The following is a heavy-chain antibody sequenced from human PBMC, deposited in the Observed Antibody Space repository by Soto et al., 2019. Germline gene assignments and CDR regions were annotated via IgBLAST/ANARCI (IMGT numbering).Heavy chain of an antibody. CDR1: GFTFSSYA. D-gene: IGHD1-26*01. CDR3: AKDGASGSYPPYYYFGMDV. J-gene: IGHJ6*02. V-gene: IGHV3-23*01. CDR2: ISGSGGNA. Sequence: EVQLLESGGGLEQPGGSLRLSCAASGFTFSSYAMSWVRQAPGKGLEWFSTISGSGGNAYYADSVKDRFSISRDNSKNTLRLQMNSLRADDTAVYYCAKDGASGSYPPYYYFGMDVWGQGTTVTVSS.